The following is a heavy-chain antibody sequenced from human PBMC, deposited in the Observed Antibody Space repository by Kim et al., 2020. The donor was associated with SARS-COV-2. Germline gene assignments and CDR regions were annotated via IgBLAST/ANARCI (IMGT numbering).Heavy chain of an antibody. J-gene: IGHJ4*02. CDR3: ARSGSRYSSSWTHFDY. Sequence: GGSLRLSCAASGFTFSSYWMSWVRQAPGKGLEWVANIKQDGSEKYYVDSVKGRFTISRDNAKNSLYLQMNSLRAEDTAVYYCARSGSRYSSSWTHFDYWGERTLVTVSS. CDR2: IKQDGSEK. D-gene: IGHD6-13*01. V-gene: IGHV3-7*03. CDR1: GFTFSSYW.